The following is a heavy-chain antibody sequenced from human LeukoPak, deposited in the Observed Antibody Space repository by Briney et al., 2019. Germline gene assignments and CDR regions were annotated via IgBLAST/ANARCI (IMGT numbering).Heavy chain of an antibody. CDR3: ARVVAATLWFDP. CDR1: GGSISSGSYY. CDR2: IYTSGST. V-gene: IGHV4-61*02. J-gene: IGHJ5*02. Sequence: SETLSLTCTVSGGSISSGSYYWSWIRQPAGKGLEWIGRIYTSGSTNYNPSLKSRVTISVDTSKNQFSLKLSSVTAADTAVYYCARVVAATLWFDPWGQGTLVTVSS. D-gene: IGHD2-15*01.